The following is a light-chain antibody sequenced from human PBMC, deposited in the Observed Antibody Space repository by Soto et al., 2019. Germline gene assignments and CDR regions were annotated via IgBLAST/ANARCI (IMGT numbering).Light chain of an antibody. Sequence: DIQMTQSPSSLSASVEDRVTITCQASQDIDNNLNWYQQRSGKAPKVLIYDASNLKGGVPSRFSGSGSGTDFTFTISSLQPEDIATYYCQQYDDFPYTFGQGTKLEI. CDR3: QQYDDFPYT. CDR2: DAS. CDR1: QDIDNN. J-gene: IGKJ2*01. V-gene: IGKV1-33*01.